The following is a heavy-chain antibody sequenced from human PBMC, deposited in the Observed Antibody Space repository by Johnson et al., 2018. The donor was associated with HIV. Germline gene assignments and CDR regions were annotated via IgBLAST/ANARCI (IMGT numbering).Heavy chain of an antibody. CDR1: GFTFSNAW. D-gene: IGHD6-6*01. CDR2: IKSTGDGGTT. V-gene: IGHV3-15*01. Sequence: VQLVESGGGLIKPGGSLRLSCAASGFTFSNAWMTWLRQAPGKGLEWVGRIKSTGDGGTTDYAAPVKGRFMVSRDDSKDTLYLQMNSLRAEDTAVYYCARVSSSSLGAFDIWGQGTMVTVSS. J-gene: IGHJ3*02. CDR3: ARVSSSSLGAFDI.